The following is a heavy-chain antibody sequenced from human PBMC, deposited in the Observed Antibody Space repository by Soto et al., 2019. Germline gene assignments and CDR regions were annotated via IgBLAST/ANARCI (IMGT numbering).Heavy chain of an antibody. Sequence: RLSCAASGFTFSSYEMNWVRQAPGKGLEWVSYISSSGSTIYYADSVKGRFTLSRDNAKNSLYLQMNSLRAEDTAVYYCARGGQQLAPLDYWRQGILVTVSS. D-gene: IGHD6-13*01. V-gene: IGHV3-48*03. J-gene: IGHJ4*02. CDR1: GFTFSSYE. CDR3: ARGGQQLAPLDY. CDR2: ISSSGSTI.